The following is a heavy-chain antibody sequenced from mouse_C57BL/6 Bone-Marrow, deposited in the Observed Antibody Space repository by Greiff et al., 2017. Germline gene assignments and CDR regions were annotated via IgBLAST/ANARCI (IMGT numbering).Heavy chain of an antibody. CDR1: GFTFSSYG. Sequence: EVQLVESGGDLVKPGGSLKLSCAASGFTFSSYGMSWVRQTPDKRLEWVATISSGGSYTYYPDSVQGRFTISRDNAKNTLYLQMSSLKSEDTAMYYCARPPTLLRGFAYWGQGTLVTVSA. J-gene: IGHJ3*01. CDR3: ARPPTLLRGFAY. CDR2: ISSGGSYT. V-gene: IGHV5-6*01. D-gene: IGHD1-1*01.